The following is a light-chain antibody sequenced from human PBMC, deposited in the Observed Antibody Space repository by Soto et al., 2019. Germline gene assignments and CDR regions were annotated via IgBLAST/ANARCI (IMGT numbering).Light chain of an antibody. Sequence: QSVLTQPPSASGSPGQSVTISCTGTSSDVGAYDYVSWYQQHPGKAPKLMIYEINKRPSGVPDRFSGSKSGNTASLTVSGLQAEDEAEYYCSSFAGSNNFPYVFGTGTQLTVL. CDR3: SSFAGSNNFPYV. CDR2: EIN. J-gene: IGLJ1*01. V-gene: IGLV2-8*01. CDR1: SSDVGAYDY.